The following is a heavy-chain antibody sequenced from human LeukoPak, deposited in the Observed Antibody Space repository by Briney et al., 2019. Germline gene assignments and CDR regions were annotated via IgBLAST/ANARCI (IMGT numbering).Heavy chain of an antibody. J-gene: IGHJ4*02. Sequence: GGSLRLSCAASGFTFSNYWMSWVRQAPGKELEWVTNIKQDGSEIYYVDSVKGRFTISRDNAKNSLYLQMNSLRTEDTAVYYCVRDKLTGASRLDYWGQGTLLTVSS. CDR1: GFTFSNYW. V-gene: IGHV3-7*03. CDR3: VRDKLTGASRLDY. D-gene: IGHD7-27*01. CDR2: IKQDGSEI.